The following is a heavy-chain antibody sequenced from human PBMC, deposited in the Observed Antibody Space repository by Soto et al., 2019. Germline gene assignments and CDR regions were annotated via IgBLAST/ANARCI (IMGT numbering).Heavy chain of an antibody. J-gene: IGHJ5*02. CDR1: GGSISSGDYY. Sequence: TSETLSLTCTVSGGSISSGDYYWSWIRQPPGKGLEWIGYIYYSGSTYYNPSLKSRVTISVDTSKNQFSLKLSSVTAADTAVYYCARVMIGYCNDGNCYSSFRFDPWGQGTLVTVSS. CDR2: IYYSGST. V-gene: IGHV4-30-4*01. CDR3: ARVMIGYCNDGNCYSSFRFDP. D-gene: IGHD2-15*01.